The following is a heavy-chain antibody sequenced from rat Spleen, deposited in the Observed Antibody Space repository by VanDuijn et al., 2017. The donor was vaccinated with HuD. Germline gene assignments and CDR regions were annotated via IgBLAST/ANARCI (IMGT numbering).Heavy chain of an antibody. CDR2: ISTGGGNT. CDR1: GFTFSDFY. V-gene: IGHV5S13*01. Sequence: EVQLVESGGGLVQPGRSLKLSCAASGFTFSDFYMAWVRQAPTRGLEWVASISTGGGNTYYRDSVKGRFTISRDNAKNTQYLQMDSLRSEDTATYYCARAPADYWGQGVMVTVSS. J-gene: IGHJ2*01. CDR3: ARAPADY. D-gene: IGHD1-4*01.